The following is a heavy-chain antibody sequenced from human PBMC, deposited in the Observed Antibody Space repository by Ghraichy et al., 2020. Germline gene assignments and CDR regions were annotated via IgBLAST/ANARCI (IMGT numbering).Heavy chain of an antibody. V-gene: IGHV4-34*01. Sequence: SETLSLTCAVYGGSFSGYYWSWIRQPPGKGLEWIGEINHSGSTNYNPSLKSRVTISVDTSKNQFSLKLSSVTAADTAVYYCAREQVVAATKAGGMDVWGQGTTVTVSS. CDR1: GGSFSGYY. D-gene: IGHD2-15*01. CDR3: AREQVVAATKAGGMDV. CDR2: INHSGST. J-gene: IGHJ6*02.